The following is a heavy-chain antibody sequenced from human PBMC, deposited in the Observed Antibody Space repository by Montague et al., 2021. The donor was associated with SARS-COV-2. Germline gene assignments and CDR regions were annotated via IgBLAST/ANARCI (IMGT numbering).Heavy chain of an antibody. D-gene: IGHD2-15*01. Sequence: SETLSLTCSILVGSNSSSDRKSTRLHSSPHDGLYWVFCIYYSGSTYYNPSLKSRVTISVDTSKNQFSLKLSSVTAADTAVYYCASTPIVVVVAADYYFDYWGQGTLVTVSS. CDR2: IYYSGST. CDR1: VGSNSSSDRK. V-gene: IGHV4-39*01. J-gene: IGHJ4*02. CDR3: ASTPIVVVVAADYYFDY.